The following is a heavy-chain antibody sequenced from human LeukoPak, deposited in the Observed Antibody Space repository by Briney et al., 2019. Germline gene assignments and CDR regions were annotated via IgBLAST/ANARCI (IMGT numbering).Heavy chain of an antibody. D-gene: IGHD6-13*01. CDR3: ARGNPPGAAPGIGSLS. Sequence: ASVNVSCKASGYTFTSYDINWVRQATGQGLEWMGWMNPNSGNTGYAQKFQGRVTITRNTSISTAYMELSSLKSEDTAVYYCARGNPPGAAPGIGSLSWGQGTLVTVSS. CDR2: MNPNSGNT. J-gene: IGHJ5*02. CDR1: GYTFTSYD. V-gene: IGHV1-8*03.